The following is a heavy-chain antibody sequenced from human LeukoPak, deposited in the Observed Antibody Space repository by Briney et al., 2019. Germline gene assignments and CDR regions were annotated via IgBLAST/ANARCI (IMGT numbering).Heavy chain of an antibody. D-gene: IGHD6-19*01. J-gene: IGHJ4*02. V-gene: IGHV3-30*18. CDR3: AKAQGSGWYESWALDYFDC. CDR2: ISYDGSNK. CDR1: GFTFSSYG. Sequence: GGSLRLSCAASGFTFSSYGMHWVRQAPGKGLEWVAVISYDGSNKYYADSVKGRFTISRDNSKDTLYLQMNSLRAEDTAVYYCAKAQGSGWYESWALDYFDCWGQGTLVTVSS.